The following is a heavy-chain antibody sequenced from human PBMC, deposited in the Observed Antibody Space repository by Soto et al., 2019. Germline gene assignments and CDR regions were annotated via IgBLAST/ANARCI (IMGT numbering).Heavy chain of an antibody. Sequence: QVHLVQSGAEVKKPGSSVNVACKASADTFNRYTISWVRQAPGQGLEWMGRIIPMSPMPIYAQKFRGRVTFTAYKSTTSVYMELSSLTSDDTAVYYCARGEGGNGNWYTLWGQGTLVTVSS. J-gene: IGHJ4*02. D-gene: IGHD2-15*01. CDR3: ARGEGGNGNWYTL. CDR2: IIPMSPMP. V-gene: IGHV1-69*02. CDR1: ADTFNRYT.